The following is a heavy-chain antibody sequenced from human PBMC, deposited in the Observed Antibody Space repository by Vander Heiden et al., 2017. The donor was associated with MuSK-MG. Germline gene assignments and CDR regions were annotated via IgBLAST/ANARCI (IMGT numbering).Heavy chain of an antibody. CDR2: ISGSGGST. CDR3: AKARVVAATPNDY. D-gene: IGHD2-15*01. V-gene: IGHV3-23*01. CDR1: GLPFSSYA. J-gene: IGHJ4*02. Sequence: EVQLLESGGALVHPGGAWRASGPASGLPFSSYAMSWVRQAPGKGLEWVSAISGSGGSTYYADSVKGRFTISRDNSKNTLYLQMNSLRAEDTAVYYCAKARVVAATPNDYWGQGTLVTVSS.